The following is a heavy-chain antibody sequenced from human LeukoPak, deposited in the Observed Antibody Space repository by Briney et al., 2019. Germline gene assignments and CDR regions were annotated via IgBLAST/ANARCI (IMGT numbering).Heavy chain of an antibody. CDR2: IIPIFGTA. CDR3: ARGSHRLYDYVWGTYESKDY. V-gene: IGHV1-69*05. CDR1: GGTFSSYA. J-gene: IGHJ4*02. Sequence: ASVKVSCKASGGTFSSYAISWVRQAPGQGLEWMGGIIPIFGTANYAQKFQGRVTMTTDTSTHTAYMELRSLRSDDTAVYYCARGSHRLYDYVWGTYESKDYWGQGTLVTVSS. D-gene: IGHD3-16*01.